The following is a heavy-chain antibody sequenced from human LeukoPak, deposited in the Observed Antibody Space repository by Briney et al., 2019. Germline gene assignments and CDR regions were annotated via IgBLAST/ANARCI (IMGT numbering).Heavy chain of an antibody. CDR1: GFTFSNYS. D-gene: IGHD2-2*01. J-gene: IGHJ4*02. V-gene: IGHV3-21*01. CDR2: ISGRSSYI. CDR3: ARGPSCFYY. Sequence: PGGSLRLSCAASGFTFSNYSMNWVRQAPGKGLEWVSSISGRSSYIYYADSVKGRFTISRDNARNSLYLQMNSLRAEDTAVYYCARGPSCFYYWGQGALVTVSS.